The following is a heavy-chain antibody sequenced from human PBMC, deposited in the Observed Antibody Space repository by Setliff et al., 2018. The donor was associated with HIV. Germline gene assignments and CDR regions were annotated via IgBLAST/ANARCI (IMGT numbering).Heavy chain of an antibody. CDR2: INSDGSTT. D-gene: IGHD3-10*01. J-gene: IGHJ4*02. Sequence: QPGGSLRLSCVASGFTFGPFWMHWVRQAPGKGLVWVSRINSDGSTTDYADSVKGRFTISRDNAKNTLYLQMNSLRADDTAVYYCVRDLYYYDHWGQGTLVTVSS. CDR1: GFTFGPFW. CDR3: VRDLYYYDH. V-gene: IGHV3-74*01.